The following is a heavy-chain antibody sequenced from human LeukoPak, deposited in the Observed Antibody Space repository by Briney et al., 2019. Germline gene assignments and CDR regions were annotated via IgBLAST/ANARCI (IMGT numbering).Heavy chain of an antibody. V-gene: IGHV3-33*01. D-gene: IGHD3/OR15-3a*01. CDR2: IWYDGSKY. J-gene: IGHJ4*02. CDR3: AREDFFTPHS. CDR1: GFTFSSYA. Sequence: GMSLRLSCAASGFTFSSYAMHWVRQAPGKGLEWVAIIWYDGSKYFYADSVKGRFSISRDNSKNTLYLQMNSLRAEDTAVYFCAREDFFTPHSWGQGTLVTVSS.